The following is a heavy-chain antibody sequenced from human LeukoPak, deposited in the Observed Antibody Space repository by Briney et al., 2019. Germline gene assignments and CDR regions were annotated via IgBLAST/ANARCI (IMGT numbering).Heavy chain of an antibody. Sequence: GGSLRLSCAASGFTFSSYSMNWVRQAPGRGLEWVSCISSSSSTIYYADSVKGRFTISRDNAKNSLYLQMNSLRAEDTAVYYCARSPTGSGWYYFDYWGQGTLVTVSS. CDR3: ARSPTGSGWYYFDY. V-gene: IGHV3-48*01. J-gene: IGHJ4*02. D-gene: IGHD6-19*01. CDR2: ISSSSSTI. CDR1: GFTFSSYS.